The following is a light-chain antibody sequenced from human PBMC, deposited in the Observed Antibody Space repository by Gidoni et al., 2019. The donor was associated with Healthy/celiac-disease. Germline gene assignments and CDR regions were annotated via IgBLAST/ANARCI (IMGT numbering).Light chain of an antibody. J-gene: IGKJ3*01. CDR1: QSVSSY. CDR3: QQRSNWPPT. Sequence: EIVLTQSPATLSLSPGERATLSCRASQSVSSYLAWYQQKPGQAPRLLIYDAPNRATGIPARFSGSGSGTDFTLTISSLEPEDFAVYYCQQRSNWPPTFXPXTKVDIK. V-gene: IGKV3-11*01. CDR2: DAP.